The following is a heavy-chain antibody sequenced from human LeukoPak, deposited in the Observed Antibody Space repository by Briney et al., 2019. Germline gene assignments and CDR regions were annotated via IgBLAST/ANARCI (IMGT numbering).Heavy chain of an antibody. V-gene: IGHV3-49*04. Sequence: PGGSLRLSCTGSGFTFGDYGMSWVRQAPGKGLEWEGFIRSKAYGGTTEYAASVKGRFTVSRDDSKSIAYLQMNSLKTEDTAVYYCTRPRYCSGGSCYFDYWGQGTLVTVSS. J-gene: IGHJ4*02. D-gene: IGHD2-15*01. CDR2: IRSKAYGGTT. CDR3: TRPRYCSGGSCYFDY. CDR1: GFTFGDYG.